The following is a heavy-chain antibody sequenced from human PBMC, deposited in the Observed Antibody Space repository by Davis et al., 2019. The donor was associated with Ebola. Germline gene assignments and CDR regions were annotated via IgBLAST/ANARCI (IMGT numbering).Heavy chain of an antibody. CDR1: GGSFSGYY. J-gene: IGHJ4*02. CDR2: INHSGST. CDR3: ASAYYYDSSGYLLGG. Sequence: SETLSLTCAVYGGSFSGYYWSWIRQPPGKGLEWIGEINHSGSTNYNPSLKSRVTISVDTSKNQFSLKLSSVTAADTAVYYCASAYYYDSSGYLLGGWGQGTLVTVST. D-gene: IGHD3-22*01. V-gene: IGHV4-34*01.